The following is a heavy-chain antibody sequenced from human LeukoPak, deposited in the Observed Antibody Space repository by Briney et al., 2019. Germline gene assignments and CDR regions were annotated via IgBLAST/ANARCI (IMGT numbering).Heavy chain of an antibody. D-gene: IGHD3-10*01. J-gene: IGHJ4*02. Sequence: ASVKVSCKVSGYRLTELSMHWVRQAPGKGLEWMGGFDPEDGEAIYAQKFQGRVTMTEDTSTDTVHMELSSLRFEDTAVYYCVTIPEDSGVDYWGQGTLVTVSS. CDR2: FDPEDGEA. V-gene: IGHV1-24*01. CDR1: GYRLTELS. CDR3: VTIPEDSGVDY.